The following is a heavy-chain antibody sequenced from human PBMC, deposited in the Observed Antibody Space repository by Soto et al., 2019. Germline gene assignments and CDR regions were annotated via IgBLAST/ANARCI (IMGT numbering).Heavy chain of an antibody. CDR2: ISSSSSYI. V-gene: IGHV3-21*01. J-gene: IGHJ4*02. Sequence: GGSLRLSCAASGFTFSSYSMNWVRQAPGKGLEWVSSISSSSSYIYYADSVKGRFTISRDNAKNSLYLQMNSLRAEDTAVYYCARDYGRQQWPWGPSCFDYWGQGTLVTVSS. D-gene: IGHD6-19*01. CDR1: GFTFSSYS. CDR3: ARDYGRQQWPWGPSCFDY.